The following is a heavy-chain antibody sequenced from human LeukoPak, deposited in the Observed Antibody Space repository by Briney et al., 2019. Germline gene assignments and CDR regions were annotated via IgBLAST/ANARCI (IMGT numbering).Heavy chain of an antibody. V-gene: IGHV1-24*01. CDR1: GYTLTELS. J-gene: IGHJ4*02. CDR3: ATLAAAGHGVDY. CDR2: FDPEDGET. D-gene: IGHD6-13*01. Sequence: ASVKVSCKVSGYTLTELSMHWVRQAPGKGLEWMGGFDPEDGETIYAQKFQGRVTMTEDTSTDTAYMELSSLRSEDTAAYYCATLAAAGHGVDYWGQGTLVTVSS.